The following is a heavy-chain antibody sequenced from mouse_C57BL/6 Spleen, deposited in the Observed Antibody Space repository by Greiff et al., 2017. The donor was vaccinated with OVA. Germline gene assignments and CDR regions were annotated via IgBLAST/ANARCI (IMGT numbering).Heavy chain of an antibody. V-gene: IGHV1-64*01. CDR2: IHPNSGST. CDR1: GYTFTSYW. J-gene: IGHJ2*01. D-gene: IGHD1-1*01. Sequence: QVQLQQPGAELVMPGASVKLSCKASGYTFTSYWMHWVKQRPGQGLEWIGMIHPNSGSTNYNEKFKSKATLTVDKSSSTAYMQLSSLTSEDSAVYYCARGKYGSSANFDYWGQGTTLTVSS. CDR3: ARGKYGSSANFDY.